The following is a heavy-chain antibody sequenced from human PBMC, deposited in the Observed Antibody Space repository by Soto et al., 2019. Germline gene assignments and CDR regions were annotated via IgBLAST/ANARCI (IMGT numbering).Heavy chain of an antibody. CDR2: VYHSGNT. J-gene: IGHJ6*03. D-gene: IGHD3-3*01. CDR1: GGSINRPIW. Sequence: SEALSLTCTVFGGSINRPIWWSWVRQPPGKGLEWIGEVYHSGNTNYNPSIKSRVTISVETSKNQFSLKLSSVTAADTAVYYCARNTYYDFWSGHSPSYYYYYMDVWGKGTTVTVSS. V-gene: IGHV4-4*02. CDR3: ARNTYYDFWSGHSPSYYYYYMDV.